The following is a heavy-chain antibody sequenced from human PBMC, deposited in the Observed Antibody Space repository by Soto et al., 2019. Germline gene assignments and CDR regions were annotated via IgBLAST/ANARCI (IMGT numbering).Heavy chain of an antibody. CDR1: GFSITTSGVG. CDR3: FKIVRIEKHDAVEV. Sequence: QITLKESGPTLVKPTQTLTLTCTFSGFSITTSGVGVGWVRQPPGQALEWLTFIYWDDDKAYSPSLKTRLTITSHTSKDQVVLTMTDMDPVDTATYYCFKIVRIEKHDAVEVWVQGTLVAVPS. J-gene: IGHJ3*01. CDR2: IYWDDDK. D-gene: IGHD1-26*01. V-gene: IGHV2-5*02.